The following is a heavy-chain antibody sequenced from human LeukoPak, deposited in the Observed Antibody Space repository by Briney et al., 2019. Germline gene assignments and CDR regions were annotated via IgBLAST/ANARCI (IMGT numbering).Heavy chain of an antibody. D-gene: IGHD6-6*01. Sequence: GESLRLSCAVSGFTFSGFWMSWSRQAPGKGLEWVASINSDGSEGYYADVVKGRFTISRDNAKNSLYLQINSLRAEDTAVYYCARSSYSSSSSVWGQGTMVTVSS. J-gene: IGHJ3*01. CDR1: GFTFSGFW. V-gene: IGHV3-7*03. CDR2: INSDGSEG. CDR3: ARSSYSSSSSV.